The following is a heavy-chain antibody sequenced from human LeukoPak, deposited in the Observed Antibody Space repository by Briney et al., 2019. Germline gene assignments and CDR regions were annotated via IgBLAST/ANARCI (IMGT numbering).Heavy chain of an antibody. CDR3: ARELELPYYFDY. CDR2: INHSGST. Sequence: PSETLSLTCAVYGGSFSGYYWSWIRQPPGKGLEWIGEINHSGSTTYNPSLKSRVTISVDTSKNQFSLKLSSVTAADTAVYYCARELELPYYFDYWGQGTLVTVSS. J-gene: IGHJ4*02. D-gene: IGHD1-7*01. V-gene: IGHV4-34*01. CDR1: GGSFSGYY.